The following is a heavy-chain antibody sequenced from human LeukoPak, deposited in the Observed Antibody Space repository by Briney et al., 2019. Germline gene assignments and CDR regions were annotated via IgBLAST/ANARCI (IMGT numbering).Heavy chain of an antibody. CDR1: GFPFSKYS. D-gene: IGHD6-19*01. CDR2: INTDGTVT. Sequence: PGGSLRLSCPASGFPFSKYSMLWVRQAPGKGLESVSRINTDGTVTTYADSVKGRFTVSRDNADNTMFLQMNSVRDEDTAVYYCATKQWLAPPPDSWGQGTPVTVSS. J-gene: IGHJ4*02. CDR3: ATKQWLAPPPDS. V-gene: IGHV3-74*01.